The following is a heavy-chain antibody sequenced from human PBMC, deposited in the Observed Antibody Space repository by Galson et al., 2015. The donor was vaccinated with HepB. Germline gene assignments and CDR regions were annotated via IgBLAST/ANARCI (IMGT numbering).Heavy chain of an antibody. CDR2: ISGSGGST. J-gene: IGHJ6*02. D-gene: IGHD3-10*01. V-gene: IGHV3-23*01. Sequence: SLRLSCAASGFTFSSYAMSWVRQAPGKGLEWVSAISGSGGSTYYADSVKGRFTISRDNSKNTLYLQMNSLRAEDTAVYYCAKDRDSSPITMVRGGLGVYGMDVWGQGTTVTVSS. CDR1: GFTFSSYA. CDR3: AKDRDSSPITMVRGGLGVYGMDV.